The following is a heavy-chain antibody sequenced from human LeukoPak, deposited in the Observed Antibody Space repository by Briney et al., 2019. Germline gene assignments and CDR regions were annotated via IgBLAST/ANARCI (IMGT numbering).Heavy chain of an antibody. CDR2: IYYSGST. CDR3: ARRRSGSSFVRGGYFDY. V-gene: IGHV4-59*04. CDR1: GGSISSYY. J-gene: IGHJ4*02. D-gene: IGHD1-26*01. Sequence: PSETLSLTCTVSGGSISSYYWSWIPHPPGKGREEIGNIYYSGSTYYNPSLKSRVTISVDTSTNQLSLKLTSVTAADTAVYYCARRRSGSSFVRGGYFDYWGQGTLVTVSS.